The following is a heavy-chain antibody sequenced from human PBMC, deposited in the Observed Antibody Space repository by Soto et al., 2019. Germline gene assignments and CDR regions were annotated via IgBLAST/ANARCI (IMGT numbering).Heavy chain of an antibody. CDR1: GFTVSSNY. Sequence: GGSLRLSCAASGFTVSSNYMSWVRQAPGKGLEWVSVIYSGGSTYYADSVKGRFTISRDNSKNTLYLQMNSLRAEDTAVYYCARDRYYYDSSGPQDYGMDVWGQGTTVTVS. V-gene: IGHV3-53*01. CDR3: ARDRYYYDSSGPQDYGMDV. CDR2: IYSGGST. J-gene: IGHJ6*02. D-gene: IGHD3-22*01.